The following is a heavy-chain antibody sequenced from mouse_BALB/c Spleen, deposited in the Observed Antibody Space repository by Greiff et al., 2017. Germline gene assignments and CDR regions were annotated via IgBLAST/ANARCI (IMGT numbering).Heavy chain of an antibody. Sequence: EVKLQESGPGLVKPSQSLSLTCSVTGYSITSGYYWNWIRQFPGNKLEWMGYISYDGSNNYNPSLKNRISITRDTSKNQFFLKLNSVTTEDTATYYCARPYYYGSSPAWFAYWGQGTLVTVSA. D-gene: IGHD1-1*01. V-gene: IGHV3-6*02. CDR1: GYSITSGYY. CDR2: ISYDGSN. CDR3: ARPYYYGSSPAWFAY. J-gene: IGHJ3*01.